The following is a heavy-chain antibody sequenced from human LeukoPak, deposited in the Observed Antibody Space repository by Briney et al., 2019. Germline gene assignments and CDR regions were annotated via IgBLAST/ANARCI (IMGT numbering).Heavy chain of an antibody. Sequence: ASVKVSCKASGYTFTSYAMHWVRQAPGQRLEWMGWINAGNGNTKYSQKFQGRVTITRDTSASTVYMELSSLRSEDTAVYYCARGWEWVSGVSGLGLDFDYWGQGTLVTVSS. V-gene: IGHV1-3*01. J-gene: IGHJ4*02. D-gene: IGHD1-26*01. CDR2: INAGNGNT. CDR1: GYTFTSYA. CDR3: ARGWEWVSGVSGLGLDFDY.